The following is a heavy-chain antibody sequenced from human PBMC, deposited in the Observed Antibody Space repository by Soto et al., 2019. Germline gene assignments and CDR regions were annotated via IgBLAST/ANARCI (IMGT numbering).Heavy chain of an antibody. CDR3: VRDLIAAARTYYFDY. D-gene: IGHD6-13*01. CDR2: ISGSSSAI. CDR1: GFTFDDYD. J-gene: IGHJ4*02. Sequence: PVGSLRLSCAASGFTFDDYDMNWVRQVPGKGLEWISFISGSSSAIYYADSVKGRFTISRDNARHSLYLQMNSLRDEDTAVYYCVRDLIAAARTYYFDYWGQGTLVTVSS. V-gene: IGHV3-48*02.